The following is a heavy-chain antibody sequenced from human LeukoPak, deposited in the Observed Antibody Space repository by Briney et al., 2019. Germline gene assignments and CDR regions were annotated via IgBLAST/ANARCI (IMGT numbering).Heavy chain of an antibody. V-gene: IGHV4-39*01. CDR2: IYYSGST. Sequence: SETLSLTCTVSGGSISSSSYYWGWLRQPPGKGLEWIGSIYYSGSTYYNPSLKSRVTISVDTSKNQFSLKLRSVTAADTAVYYCARKRALLSYFDFWGQGTLVTVSS. J-gene: IGHJ4*02. CDR3: ARKRALLSYFDF. D-gene: IGHD1-26*01. CDR1: GGSISSSSYY.